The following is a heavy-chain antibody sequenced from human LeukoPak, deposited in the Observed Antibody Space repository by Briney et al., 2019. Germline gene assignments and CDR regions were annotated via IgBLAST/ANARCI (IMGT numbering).Heavy chain of an antibody. CDR3: ARGSCSSTSCYNIEYFQH. CDR1: GGTFSSYA. J-gene: IGHJ1*01. Sequence: ASVKVSCKASGGTFSSYAISWVRQAPAQGLEWMGGIIPIFGTANYAQRFQGRVTITTDESTSTAYMELSSLRSEDTAVYYCARGSCSSTSCYNIEYFQHWGQGTLVTVSS. D-gene: IGHD2-2*02. CDR2: IIPIFGTA. V-gene: IGHV1-69*05.